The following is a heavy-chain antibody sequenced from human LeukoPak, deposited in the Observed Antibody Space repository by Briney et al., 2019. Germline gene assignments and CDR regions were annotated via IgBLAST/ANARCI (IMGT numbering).Heavy chain of an antibody. V-gene: IGHV3-21*06. CDR2: ISSNSYHI. CDR3: VGPDSQFDC. Sequence: GGFLRLSCAASGFTFSDQSMNWVRQAPGKGLEWVSSISSNSYHIFYADSVKGRFTISRDNAKNSLYLQMNNLRAEDTAVYYCVGPDSQFDCWGQGTLVTVSS. CDR1: GFTFSDQS. J-gene: IGHJ4*02. D-gene: IGHD3-10*01.